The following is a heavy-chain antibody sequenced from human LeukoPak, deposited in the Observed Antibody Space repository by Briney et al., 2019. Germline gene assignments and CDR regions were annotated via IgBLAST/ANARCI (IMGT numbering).Heavy chain of an antibody. CDR3: ARDSAY. Sequence: SETLSLTCAVYGGSFSGYYWSWIRQPPGKGLEWIGEINHSGSTNYNPSLKSRVTISVDTSKNQFSLKLSSVTAADTAVYYCARDSAYWGQGTLVTVSS. D-gene: IGHD1-26*01. J-gene: IGHJ4*02. CDR1: GGSFSGYY. CDR2: INHSGST. V-gene: IGHV4-34*01.